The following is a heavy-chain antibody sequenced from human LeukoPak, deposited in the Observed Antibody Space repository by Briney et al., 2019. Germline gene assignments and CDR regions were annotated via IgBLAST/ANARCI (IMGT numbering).Heavy chain of an antibody. CDR3: ARRACGGDCYYLDC. CDR2: ISSSSSTI. Sequence: PGGSLRLSCAASGFTFSSYGMSWVRQAPGKGLEWLSHISSSSSTIYYADSVKGRFTISRDNADNSLYLQMNSLRDEDTAVYYCARRACGGDCYYLDCWGQGTLVTVSS. V-gene: IGHV3-48*02. D-gene: IGHD2-21*02. CDR1: GFTFSSYG. J-gene: IGHJ4*02.